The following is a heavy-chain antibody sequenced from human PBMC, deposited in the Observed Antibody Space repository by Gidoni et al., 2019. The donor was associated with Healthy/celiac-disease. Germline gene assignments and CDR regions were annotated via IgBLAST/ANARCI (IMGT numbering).Heavy chain of an antibody. CDR1: GGSISSGSYY. CDR3: ARGNYSKGYYYYMDV. CDR2: IYTSGST. D-gene: IGHD4-4*01. Sequence: QVQLQESGPGLVKPSQTLSLTCTVSGGSISSGSYYWSWIRQPAGKGLEWIGRIYTSGSTNYNPSLKSRVTISVDTSKNQFSLKLSSVTAADTAVYYCARGNYSKGYYYYMDVWGKGTTVTVSS. J-gene: IGHJ6*03. V-gene: IGHV4-61*02.